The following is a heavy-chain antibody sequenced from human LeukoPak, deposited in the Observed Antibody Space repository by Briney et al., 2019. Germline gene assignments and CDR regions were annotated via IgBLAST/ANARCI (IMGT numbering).Heavy chain of an antibody. Sequence: GALRLSCAASGFTFSSYWMSWVRQAPGKGLEWVANIKQDGSEKYYVDSVKGRFTISRDNAKNSLYLQMNSLRAEDTAVYYCARAPWDGHEYFQHWGQGTLVTVSS. V-gene: IGHV3-7*01. CDR3: ARAPWDGHEYFQH. D-gene: IGHD1-26*01. J-gene: IGHJ1*01. CDR1: GFTFSSYW. CDR2: IKQDGSEK.